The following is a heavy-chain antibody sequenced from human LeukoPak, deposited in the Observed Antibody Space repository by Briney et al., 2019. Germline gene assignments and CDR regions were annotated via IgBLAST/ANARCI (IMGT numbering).Heavy chain of an antibody. D-gene: IGHD2-2*01. CDR2: IYTSGST. J-gene: IGHJ6*03. V-gene: IGHV4-4*09. CDR3: AREAYPAYHMDV. Sequence: SETLSLTCTVSGGSISSYYWSWIRQPPGKGLEWIGYIYTSGSTNYNPSLKSRVTISVDTSKNQFSLKLSSVTAADTAVYYCAREAYPAYHMDVWGKGTTVTVSS. CDR1: GGSISSYY.